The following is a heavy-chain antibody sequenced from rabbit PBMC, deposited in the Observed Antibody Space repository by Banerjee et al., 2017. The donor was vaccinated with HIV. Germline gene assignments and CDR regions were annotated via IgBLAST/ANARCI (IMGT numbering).Heavy chain of an antibody. CDR2: IYSGST. J-gene: IGHJ4*01. CDR3: AKTGLTAMTMEV. CDR1: GFSFSSSYY. V-gene: IGHV1S45*01. D-gene: IGHD2-1*01. Sequence: QEQLVESGGGLVQPEGSLTLTCTASGFSFSSSYYMWWVRQAPGKGLEWIACIYSGSTYYANWAKGRFTISKTSSTTVTLQMTSLTAADTATYFCAKTGLTAMTMEVWGPGTLVTVS.